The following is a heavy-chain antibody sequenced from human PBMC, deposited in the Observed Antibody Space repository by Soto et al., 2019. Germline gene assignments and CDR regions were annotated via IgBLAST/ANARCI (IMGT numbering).Heavy chain of an antibody. CDR2: IHHSGST. D-gene: IGHD6-13*01. V-gene: IGHV4-4*02. Sequence: QVQLQESGPGLVRPSGTVSLTCAVSGLSISSDNWWSWVRQPPGKGLEWIGEIHHSGSTNYNTALKSRVTMSVVPSKDLFSLTLNSMTAADTAFYYCARDQGSHPGDWGQGTLVSVSS. J-gene: IGHJ4*02. CDR3: ARDQGSHPGD. CDR1: GLSISSDNW.